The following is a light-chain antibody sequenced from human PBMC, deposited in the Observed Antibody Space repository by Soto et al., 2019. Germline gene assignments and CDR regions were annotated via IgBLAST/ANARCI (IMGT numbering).Light chain of an antibody. CDR2: AAS. CDR1: QAISSW. Sequence: DIQMTQSPSTLSASVGDRVTITCRASQAISSWLAWYQQKPGKAPKLLIYAASSLQSGVPSRFSGSGSGTDFTLTISSLQPDDVATYYCQKYNSDPQTFGQGTKVDIK. CDR3: QKYNSDPQT. J-gene: IGKJ1*01. V-gene: IGKV1D-16*01.